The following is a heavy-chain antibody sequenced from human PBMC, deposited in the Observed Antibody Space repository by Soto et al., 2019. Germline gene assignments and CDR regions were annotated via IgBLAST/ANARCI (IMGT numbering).Heavy chain of an antibody. V-gene: IGHV3-23*01. Sequence: EVQVLESGGGLVQPGGSLRLSCAASEFTVSSFAMTWVRQAPGKGLEWVSVISSTDGDTYYADSVKGRFTISRDNSKNTLSLQMNSLRAEDTALYYCARGRWDRSGWYFDSWGHGTLVTVSS. CDR2: ISSTDGDT. CDR3: ARGRWDRSGWYFDS. J-gene: IGHJ4*01. CDR1: EFTVSSFA. D-gene: IGHD6-19*01.